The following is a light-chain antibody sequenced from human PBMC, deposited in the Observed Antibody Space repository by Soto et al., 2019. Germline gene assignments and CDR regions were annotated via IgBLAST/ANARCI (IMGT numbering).Light chain of an antibody. CDR2: DAS. CDR3: QQRSPRLLT. V-gene: IGKV3-11*01. Sequence: EIVLTQSPATLSLSPGERATLSCRASQSVSSYLAWYQQKPGQAPRLLIYDASNRATGIPARFSGSGSGTDFTLTISSLEPDDFAVYYCQQRSPRLLTFGGGTKVEIK. CDR1: QSVSSY. J-gene: IGKJ4*01.